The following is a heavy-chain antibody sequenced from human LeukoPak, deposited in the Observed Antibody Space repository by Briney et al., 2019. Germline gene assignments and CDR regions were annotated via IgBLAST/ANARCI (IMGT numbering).Heavy chain of an antibody. CDR2: IKQDGSQ. CDR3: ARGPDYGDRLDYFDY. CDR1: GFTFSRHW. Sequence: PGGSLRLSCGASGFTFSRHWMRWVRQAPGKGLEWVASIKQDGSQYYVDSVKGRFIISIDNAKNSLSLRMNSLRVEDTAVYYCARGPDYGDRLDYFDYWGQGTLVTVSS. J-gene: IGHJ4*02. D-gene: IGHD4-17*01. V-gene: IGHV3-7*01.